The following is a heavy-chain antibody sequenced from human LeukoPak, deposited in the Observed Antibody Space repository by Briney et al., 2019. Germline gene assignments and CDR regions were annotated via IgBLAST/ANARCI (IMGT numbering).Heavy chain of an antibody. V-gene: IGHV4-4*07. CDR3: ARDTVVVVAANYYYYMDV. D-gene: IGHD2-15*01. CDR2: IYTSGST. Sequence: SETLSLTCTVSGGSISSYYWSWIRQPAGKGLEWIGRIYTSGSTNYNPSLKSRVTISLDTSKNQFSLKLNSVTAADTAVYYCARDTVVVVAANYYYYMDVWGKETTVTVSS. J-gene: IGHJ6*03. CDR1: GGSISSYY.